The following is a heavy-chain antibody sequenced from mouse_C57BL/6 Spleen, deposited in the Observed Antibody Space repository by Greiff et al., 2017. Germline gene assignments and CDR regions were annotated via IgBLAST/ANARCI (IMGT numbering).Heavy chain of an antibody. CDR3: TTGSFAY. CDR1: GFNITDDY. J-gene: IGHJ3*01. Sequence: VQLKQSGAELVRPGASVKLSCTASGFNITDDYMHWVKQRPEQGLAWIGWIDPENGDTEYASKFQGKAPITADTASNTAYLQLSSLTSEDTAVYYCTTGSFAYWGQGTLVTVSA. CDR2: IDPENGDT. V-gene: IGHV14-4*01.